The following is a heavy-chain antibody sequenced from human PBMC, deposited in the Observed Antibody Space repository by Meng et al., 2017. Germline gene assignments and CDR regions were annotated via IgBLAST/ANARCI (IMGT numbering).Heavy chain of an antibody. D-gene: IGHD5-24*01. CDR3: ARARDGYNQRPFDY. V-gene: IGHV4-59*01. J-gene: IGHJ4*02. CDR1: GASISSYY. CDR2: IYYSGRT. Sequence: SETLSLTCTVSGASISSYYWSWVRQPPGKGPEWIGSIYYSGRTYYNPSLNSRVTISVDTSKNQFSLKLNSVTAADTAVYYCARARDGYNQRPFDYWGQGTLVTVSS.